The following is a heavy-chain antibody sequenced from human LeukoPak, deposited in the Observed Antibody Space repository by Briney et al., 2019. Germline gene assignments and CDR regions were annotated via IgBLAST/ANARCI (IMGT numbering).Heavy chain of an antibody. CDR1: GFTFSSYS. CDR3: ARGGLYYDSSGYPPGY. CDR2: ISSSSSYI. D-gene: IGHD3-22*01. Sequence: PGGSLILSCAASGFTFSSYSMNWVRQAPGKRLEWVSSISSSSSYIYYADSVKGRFTISRDNAKNSLYLQMNSLRAEDTAVYYCARGGLYYDSSGYPPGYWGQGTLVTVSS. J-gene: IGHJ4*02. V-gene: IGHV3-21*01.